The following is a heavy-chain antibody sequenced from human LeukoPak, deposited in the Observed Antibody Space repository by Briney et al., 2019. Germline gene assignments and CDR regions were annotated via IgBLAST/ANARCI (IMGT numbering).Heavy chain of an antibody. CDR1: GFTFSSSA. V-gene: IGHV3-23*01. J-gene: IGHJ3*02. CDR3: ARPRLEYCSGGSCFDAFDI. Sequence: QPGGSLRLSCAASGFTFSSSAMSWVRQAPGKGLEWVSTISGSGSGSTTYYADSVKGRFTISRDNSKNTLFLQMNSLTAEDTAIYSCARPRLEYCSGGSCFDAFDIWGQGTMVTVSS. D-gene: IGHD2-15*01. CDR2: ISGSGSGSTT.